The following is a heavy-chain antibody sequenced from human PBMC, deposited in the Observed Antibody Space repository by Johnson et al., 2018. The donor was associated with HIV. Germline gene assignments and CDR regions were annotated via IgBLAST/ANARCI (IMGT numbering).Heavy chain of an antibody. CDR1: GFTFSSYA. V-gene: IGHV3-30-3*01. Sequence: QEQLVESGGGVVQPGRSLRLSCAASGFTFSSYAMHWVRQAPGKGLEWVAVISYDGSNKYYADSVKGRFTISRDNSKNTLYLHMTSLRTEDTALYYCARGVGGAGDDAFDIWGQGTMVTVSS. CDR2: ISYDGSNK. D-gene: IGHD6-19*01. CDR3: ARGVGGAGDDAFDI. J-gene: IGHJ3*02.